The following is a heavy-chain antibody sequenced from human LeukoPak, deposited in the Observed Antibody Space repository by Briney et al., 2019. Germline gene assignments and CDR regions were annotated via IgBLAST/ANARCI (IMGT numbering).Heavy chain of an antibody. CDR2: IKQDGSDK. D-gene: IGHD1-26*01. Sequence: GGSLRLSCAASGFTFSSYWMSWVRQAPGKGLEWVANIKQDGSDKYYVDSVKGRFIISRDNAKNSLYLQMNSLRDEDTAVYYCARSAGGSYYDWFDPWGQGTLVTVSS. J-gene: IGHJ5*02. V-gene: IGHV3-7*04. CDR3: ARSAGGSYYDWFDP. CDR1: GFTFSSYW.